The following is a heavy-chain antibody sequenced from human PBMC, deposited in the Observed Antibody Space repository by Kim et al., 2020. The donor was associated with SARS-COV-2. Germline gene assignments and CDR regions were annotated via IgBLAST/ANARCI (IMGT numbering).Heavy chain of an antibody. D-gene: IGHD7-27*01. J-gene: IGHJ4*02. Sequence: ASVKVSCKTSGYTFSDYHLNWVRQAPGQGLEWMGRITPNSGDTFYAQKFQGRVTMTRDTSISTAYMELTSLTSDDTAVYYCTIDSGDWDIDYWGQGALVIVSS. CDR2: ITPNSGDT. CDR1: GYTFSDYH. CDR3: TIDSGDWDIDY. V-gene: IGHV1-2*06.